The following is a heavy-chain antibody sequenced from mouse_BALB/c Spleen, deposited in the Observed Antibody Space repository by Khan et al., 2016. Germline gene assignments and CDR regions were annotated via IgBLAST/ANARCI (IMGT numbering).Heavy chain of an antibody. CDR2: IWWDDDK. D-gene: IGHD3-3*01. J-gene: IGHJ4*01. Sequence: QVTLKESGPGILQPSQTLSLTCSFSGFSLSTSGMGVGWIRQPSGKGLEWLAHIWWDDDKRYNPALKSRLPISEDTSSNQVFLKIASVDTAATATYSCARIEGRRAMDYWGQGTSVTVSS. CDR3: ARIEGRRAMDY. CDR1: GFSLSTSGMG. V-gene: IGHV8-8*01.